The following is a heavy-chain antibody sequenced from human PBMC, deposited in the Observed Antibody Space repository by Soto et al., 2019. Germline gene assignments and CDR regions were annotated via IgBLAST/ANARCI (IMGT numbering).Heavy chain of an antibody. D-gene: IGHD1-1*01. V-gene: IGHV3-33*01. CDR2: IWYDGSNK. CDR1: GFTFSSYG. Sequence: QVQLVESGGGVVQPGRSLRLSCAASGFTFSSYGMHWVRQAPGKGLEWVAVIWYDGSNKYYADSVKGRFTISRDNSKNTLYLQMNSLRVEDTAVYYCERAKLERNPYRMAFDIWGQGTMVTVSS. CDR3: ERAKLERNPYRMAFDI. J-gene: IGHJ3*02.